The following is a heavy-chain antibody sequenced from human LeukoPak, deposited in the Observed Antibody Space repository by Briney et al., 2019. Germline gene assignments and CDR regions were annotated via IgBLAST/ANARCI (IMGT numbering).Heavy chain of an antibody. CDR2: IFGSGDNT. CDR3: VKAGLNADIILNS. D-gene: IGHD4-23*01. CDR1: GFTFSSYV. Sequence: GGSLRLSCAASGFTFSSYVMTWVRQAPGKGLEWVSAIFGSGDNTYYPDSVKGRFTISRDNSKNTLYLQMNGLRVEDTDVYYCVKAGLNADIILNSWGQGTLVTVSS. V-gene: IGHV3-23*01. J-gene: IGHJ4*02.